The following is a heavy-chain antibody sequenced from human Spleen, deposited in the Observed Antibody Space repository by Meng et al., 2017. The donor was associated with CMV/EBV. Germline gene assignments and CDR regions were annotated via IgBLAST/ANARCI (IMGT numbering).Heavy chain of an antibody. D-gene: IGHD4-17*01. CDR2: ISNGGSPV. CDR1: GFTFSDYY. CDR3: AKGSINYGL. V-gene: IGHV3-11*01. J-gene: IGHJ4*02. Sequence: LWLFLAAFGFTFSDYYMSWIRQAPGKGLEWVSYISNGGSPVYYAASVKGRFTISRDNAKNTPYLQMNSLRAEDTAVYYCAKGSINYGLWGQGTLVTVSS.